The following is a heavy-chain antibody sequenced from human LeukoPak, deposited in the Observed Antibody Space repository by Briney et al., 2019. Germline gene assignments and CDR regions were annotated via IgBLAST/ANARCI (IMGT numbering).Heavy chain of an antibody. CDR1: GLTFSSYA. V-gene: IGHV3-23*01. CDR3: ANALWCADSDGDY. Sequence: GGSLRLSCAASGLTFSSYAMSWVRQAPGKGLEWVSAISGSGGSTFYADSVKGRCTISRDNSKNTLYLQMNSLRAEDTAVYYCANALWCADSDGDYWGQGTLVTVSS. D-gene: IGHD4/OR15-4a*01. CDR2: ISGSGGST. J-gene: IGHJ4*02.